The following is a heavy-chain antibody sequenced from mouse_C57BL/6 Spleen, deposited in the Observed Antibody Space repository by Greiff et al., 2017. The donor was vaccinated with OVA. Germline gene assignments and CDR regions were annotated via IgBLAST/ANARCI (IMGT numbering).Heavy chain of an antibody. CDR2: IRLKSDNYAT. Sequence: EVKLQESGGGLVQPGGSMKLSCVASGFTFSNYWMNWVRQSPEKGLEWVAQIRLKSDNYATHYAESVKGRFTISRDDSKSSVYLQMNNLRAEDTGIYYCSSQTVYYAMDYWGQGTSVTVSS. CDR3: SSQTVYYAMDY. CDR1: GFTFSNYW. V-gene: IGHV6-3*01. D-gene: IGHD4-1*01. J-gene: IGHJ4*01.